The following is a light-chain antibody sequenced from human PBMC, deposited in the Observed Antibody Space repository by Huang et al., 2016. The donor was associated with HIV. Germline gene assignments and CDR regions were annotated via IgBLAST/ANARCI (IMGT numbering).Light chain of an antibody. V-gene: IGKV3-15*01. J-gene: IGKJ5*01. Sequence: ERVMTQSPATLSVAPGERVTLSCRASHSVSSNLAWYPQKPGQAPRLLIHGASTRATGIPARFSGSGSGTEFTLAISSLQSEDSGVYFCQQYDNWPLTVGQGTRLEIK. CDR3: QQYDNWPLT. CDR2: GAS. CDR1: HSVSSN.